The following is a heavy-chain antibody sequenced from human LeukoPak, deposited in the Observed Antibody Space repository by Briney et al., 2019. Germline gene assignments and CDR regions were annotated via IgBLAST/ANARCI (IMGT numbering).Heavy chain of an antibody. V-gene: IGHV1-18*01. CDR2: ISAYNGYT. Sequence: GASVKVSCKASGYMFTTYGFSWVRQAPGQGLEWMGWISAYNGYTNYAQNLQGRVTMTTDTSTGTAYMELRSLRSDDTAVYYCARVLFDSSGLDYWGQGTLVTVSS. CDR1: GYMFTTYG. CDR3: ARVLFDSSGLDY. J-gene: IGHJ4*02. D-gene: IGHD3-22*01.